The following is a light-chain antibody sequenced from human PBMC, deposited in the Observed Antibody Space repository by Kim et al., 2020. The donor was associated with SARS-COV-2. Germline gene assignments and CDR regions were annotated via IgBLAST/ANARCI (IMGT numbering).Light chain of an antibody. Sequence: EIVLTQSPATLSLSPGERATLSCRASQSVTTFLAWYQQKPGQAPRLLIYDASNRATGIPARFSGSGSGTDFTLTISYLEPEDFAVYYCQQRSNWPLTFGGGTKVDIK. V-gene: IGKV3-11*01. CDR3: QQRSNWPLT. CDR2: DAS. J-gene: IGKJ4*01. CDR1: QSVTTF.